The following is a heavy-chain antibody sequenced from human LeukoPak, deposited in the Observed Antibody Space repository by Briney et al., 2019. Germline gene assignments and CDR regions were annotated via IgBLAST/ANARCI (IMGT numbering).Heavy chain of an antibody. Sequence: SETLSLTCTVSGYSISSGYYWGWIRQPPGKGLEWIGSIYHSGSTYYNPSLKSRVTISVDTPKNQFSLKLSSVTAADTAVYYCARDQGAVAGSVDYWGQGTLVTVSS. CDR1: GYSISSGYY. CDR2: IYHSGST. D-gene: IGHD6-19*01. V-gene: IGHV4-38-2*02. J-gene: IGHJ4*02. CDR3: ARDQGAVAGSVDY.